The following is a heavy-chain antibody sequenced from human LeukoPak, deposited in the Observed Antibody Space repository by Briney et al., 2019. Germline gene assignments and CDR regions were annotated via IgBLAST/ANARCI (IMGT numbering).Heavy chain of an antibody. CDR1: GYNFTTYW. D-gene: IGHD5-12*01. V-gene: IGHV5-51*01. Sequence: PGESLQISCKGSGYNFTTYWIGWVRQMPGKGLEWMGIIYPGDSDTRYSPSFKGQVTISADKSISIAYLQWSSLKASDTAIYYCARRGYSGFEDSYFDSWGQGTLVTVSS. CDR3: ARRGYSGFEDSYFDS. J-gene: IGHJ4*02. CDR2: IYPGDSDT.